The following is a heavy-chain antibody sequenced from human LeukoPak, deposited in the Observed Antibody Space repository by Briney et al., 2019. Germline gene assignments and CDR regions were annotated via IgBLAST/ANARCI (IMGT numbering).Heavy chain of an antibody. Sequence: SVKVSCKASGGTFSSYAISWVRHAPGQGLEWMGRIIPIFGTANYAQKFQGRVTITTDESTSTAYMELSSLRSEDTAVYYCARGFNYGSGSYGHWGQGTLVTVSS. CDR3: ARGFNYGSGSYGH. D-gene: IGHD3-10*01. J-gene: IGHJ4*02. CDR1: GGTFSSYA. CDR2: IIPIFGTA. V-gene: IGHV1-69*05.